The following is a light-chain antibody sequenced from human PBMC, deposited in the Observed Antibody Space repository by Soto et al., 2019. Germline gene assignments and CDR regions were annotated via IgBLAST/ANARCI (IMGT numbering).Light chain of an antibody. V-gene: IGKV1-5*03. CDR1: QTISTW. Sequence: IQMTQSPSTLSASVGDRVTFTCRASQTISTWLAWYQQKPGEAPKLLIYKASTLEVVVPSRFSASGSGTEFTLTINTLQPADFATYYCQQYNSYPWTFAQGTKV. CDR2: KAS. CDR3: QQYNSYPWT. J-gene: IGKJ1*01.